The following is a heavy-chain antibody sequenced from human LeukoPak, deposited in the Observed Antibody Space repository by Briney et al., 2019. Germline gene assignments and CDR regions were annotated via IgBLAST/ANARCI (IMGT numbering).Heavy chain of an antibody. D-gene: IGHD5-18*01. CDR1: GYTFTSYD. CDR2: MNPNSGNT. Sequence: ASVKVSCKASGYTFTSYDINWVRQATGQGLEWMGWMNPNSGNTGYAQKFQGRVTITRNTSISTAYMELRSLRSEDTAVYYCARVGYSYGSYYFDYWGQGTLVTVSS. J-gene: IGHJ4*02. V-gene: IGHV1-8*03. CDR3: ARVGYSYGSYYFDY.